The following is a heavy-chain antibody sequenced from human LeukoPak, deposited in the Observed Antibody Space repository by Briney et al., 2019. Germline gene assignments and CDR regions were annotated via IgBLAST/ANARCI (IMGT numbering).Heavy chain of an antibody. D-gene: IGHD5-18*01. CDR2: MNSNSGNT. V-gene: IGHV1-8*01. Sequence: ASVKVSCKASGYTFTSHDINWVRQASGQGLEWMGLMNSNSGNTGYAQKFQGRVTMTRDTSIGTAYMELSTLTSEDTAVYYCARDEGYTFGLDAFDIWGPGTMVTVSS. CDR3: ARDEGYTFGLDAFDI. CDR1: GYTFTSHD. J-gene: IGHJ3*02.